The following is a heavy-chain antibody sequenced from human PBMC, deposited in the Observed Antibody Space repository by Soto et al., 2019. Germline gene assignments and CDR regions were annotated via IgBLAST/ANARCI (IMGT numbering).Heavy chain of an antibody. Sequence: QVQLVESGGGVVQPGRSLRLSCAASGFTFSSYGMHWVRQAPGKALAWVEVIWYDGSNNYYADSVKGRFTISRDNSKSTLYRHMNSLRAEDTAVYYCASGADGDSSSWYGYWGRGTLVTVSS. J-gene: IGHJ4*02. CDR3: ASGADGDSSSWYGY. CDR2: IWYDGSNN. CDR1: GFTFSSYG. D-gene: IGHD6-13*01. V-gene: IGHV3-33*01.